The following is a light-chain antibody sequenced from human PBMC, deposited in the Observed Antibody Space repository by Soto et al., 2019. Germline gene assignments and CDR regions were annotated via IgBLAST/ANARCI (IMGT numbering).Light chain of an antibody. CDR3: SSYTSRTLGVI. Sequence: QSALTQPASVSGSPGQSITISCTGTINDVGGYNYVSWYQQHPGTAPKLMIYEVSHRPSGVSNRFSGFKSGNTASLTISGLQAEDEADYYCSSYTSRTLGVIFGGGTKLTVL. J-gene: IGLJ2*01. CDR1: INDVGGYNY. V-gene: IGLV2-14*01. CDR2: EVS.